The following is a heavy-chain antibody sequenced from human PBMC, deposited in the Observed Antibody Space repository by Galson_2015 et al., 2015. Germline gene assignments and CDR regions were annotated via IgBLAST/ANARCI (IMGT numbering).Heavy chain of an antibody. V-gene: IGHV3-23*01. Sequence: SLRLSCAASGFTFSSYAMSWVRQAPGKGLEWVSAISGSGGSTYYADSVKGRFTISRDNSKNTLYLQMNSLRAEDTAVYYCAKLTAYCSGGSCYLDYWGQGTLVTVSS. CDR1: GFTFSSYA. CDR2: ISGSGGST. J-gene: IGHJ4*02. CDR3: AKLTAYCSGGSCYLDY. D-gene: IGHD2-15*01.